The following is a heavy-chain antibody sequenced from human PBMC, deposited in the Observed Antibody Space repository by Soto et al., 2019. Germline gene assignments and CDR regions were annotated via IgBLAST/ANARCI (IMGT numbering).Heavy chain of an antibody. CDR3: AKRQGTGLAAKNFDF. CDR2: ISDGGDLI. Sequence: GGSLRLSCAASGFPFSNHATIWVRQAPGKGLEWVSGISDGGDLIYYADSVKGRFSMSRDNSENMLYLQMTNLRAEDTAIYFCAKRQGTGLAAKNFDFWGQGTLVTVSS. J-gene: IGHJ4*02. V-gene: IGHV3-23*01. CDR1: GFPFSNHA. D-gene: IGHD2-15*01.